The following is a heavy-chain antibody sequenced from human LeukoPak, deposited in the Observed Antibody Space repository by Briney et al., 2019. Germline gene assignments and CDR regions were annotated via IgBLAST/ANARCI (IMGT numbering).Heavy chain of an antibody. J-gene: IGHJ5*02. CDR2: ISSSGSTI. D-gene: IGHD3-16*02. V-gene: IGHV3-11*04. CDR3: GINIGEINYDYVWWNYRFRCVP. CDR1: GFTFSDYY. Sequence: GGSLRLSCAASGFTFSDYYMGWIRQAPGKGLEWVSYISSSGSTIYYADSVKGRFTISRDNAKNSLYLQMNSLRAEDTAVYYCGINIGEINYDYVWWNYRFRCVPWGQGTLVTVSS.